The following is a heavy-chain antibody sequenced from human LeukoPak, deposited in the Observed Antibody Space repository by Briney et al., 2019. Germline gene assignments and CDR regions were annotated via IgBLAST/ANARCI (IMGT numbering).Heavy chain of an antibody. CDR1: GFNFRDTA. Sequence: GGSLRLSCAASGFNFRDTAMTWVRQAPGKGLEWVSLIGSVGDSTYYADSVKGRFTISRDNTENTLSLQMNSLRVEDTAIYYCAKDIQLSTWGLGTMVTVSS. V-gene: IGHV3-23*01. CDR3: AKDIQLST. J-gene: IGHJ3*01. CDR2: IGSVGDST. D-gene: IGHD5-24*01.